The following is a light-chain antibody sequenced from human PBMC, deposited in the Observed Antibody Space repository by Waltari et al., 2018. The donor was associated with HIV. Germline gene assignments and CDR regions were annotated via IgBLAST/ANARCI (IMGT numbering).Light chain of an antibody. Sequence: QSALTQPASVSGSPGQSITTSCTGTSSDVGSYNLISWYQQHPGKAPKLMIYEGSKRPSGVSNRFSGSKSGNTASLTISGLQAEDEADYYCCSYAGSSTSWVFGGGTKLTVL. J-gene: IGLJ3*02. CDR3: CSYAGSSTSWV. CDR2: EGS. V-gene: IGLV2-23*01. CDR1: SSDVGSYNL.